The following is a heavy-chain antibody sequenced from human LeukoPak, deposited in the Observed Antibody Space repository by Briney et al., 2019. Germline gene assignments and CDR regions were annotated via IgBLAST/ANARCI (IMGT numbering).Heavy chain of an antibody. CDR3: ARVDPDSSSTLEVFDY. J-gene: IGHJ4*02. V-gene: IGHV4-59*01. CDR1: GGSISSYY. D-gene: IGHD6-6*01. CDR2: IYYSGST. Sequence: SETLSLTCTVSGGSISSYYWSWVRQPPGKGLEWIGYIYYSGSTNYNPSLKSRVTISVDTSKNQFSLKLSSVTAADTAVYYCARVDPDSSSTLEVFDYWGQGTLVTVSS.